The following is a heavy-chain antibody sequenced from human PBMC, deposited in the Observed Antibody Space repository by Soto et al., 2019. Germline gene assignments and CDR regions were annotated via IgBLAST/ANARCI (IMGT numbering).Heavy chain of an antibody. CDR3: AKAIPPGSYYSAIDY. CDR1: GFTFGHYA. J-gene: IGHJ4*02. D-gene: IGHD1-26*01. Sequence: GGSLRLSCGASGFTFGHYAIHWVRQAPGKGLEWVSGISWNSDTIVYADSVKGRFTISRDNAKNSVYLQMNSLRGEDTALYYCAKAIPPGSYYSAIDYWGQGALVTVPQ. V-gene: IGHV3-9*01. CDR2: ISWNSDTI.